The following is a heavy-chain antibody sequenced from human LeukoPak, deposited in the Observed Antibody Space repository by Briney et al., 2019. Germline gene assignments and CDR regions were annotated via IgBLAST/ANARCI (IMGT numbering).Heavy chain of an antibody. D-gene: IGHD3-9*01. CDR2: INHSGST. CDR1: GGSFSGYY. CDR3: ARGLRVGDILTGYFLVVIFDP. V-gene: IGHV4-34*01. J-gene: IGHJ5*02. Sequence: NTSETLSLTCAVYGGSFSGYYWSWIRQPPGKGLEWIGEINHSGSTNYNPSLKSRVTISVDTSKNQFSLKLTSVTAADTAVYYCARGLRVGDILTGYFLVVIFDPWGQGTLVTVSS.